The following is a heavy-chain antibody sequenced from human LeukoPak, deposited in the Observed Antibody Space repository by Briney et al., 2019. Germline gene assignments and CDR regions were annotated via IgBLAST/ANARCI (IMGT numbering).Heavy chain of an antibody. V-gene: IGHV3-11*04. J-gene: IGHJ6*02. Sequence: GGSLRLSCAASGFTFSDYYMSWIRQAPGKGLEWVSYISSSGSTIYYADSVKGRFTISRDNAKNSLYLQMNSLRAEDTAVYYCARDVSGGSGSYYGMDVWGQGTTVTVSS. CDR3: ARDVSGGSGSYYGMDV. CDR2: ISSSGSTI. CDR1: GFTFSDYY. D-gene: IGHD3-10*01.